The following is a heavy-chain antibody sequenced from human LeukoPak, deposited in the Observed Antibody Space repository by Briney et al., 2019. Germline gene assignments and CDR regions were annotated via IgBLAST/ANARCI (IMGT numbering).Heavy chain of an antibody. CDR1: GFTVSSNY. V-gene: IGHV3-66*01. J-gene: IGHJ4*02. Sequence: GGSLRLSCAASGFTVSSNYMSWVRQAPGKGLEWVSVIYSGGSTYYADSVKGRFTISRDNSKNTLYLQMNSLRAEDTAVYYCAGGMIVGYYYFDYWGQGTLVTVSS. D-gene: IGHD3-22*01. CDR3: AGGMIVGYYYFDY. CDR2: IYSGGST.